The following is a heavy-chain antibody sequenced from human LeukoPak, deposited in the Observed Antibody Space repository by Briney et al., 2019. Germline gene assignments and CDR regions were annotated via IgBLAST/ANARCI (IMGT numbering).Heavy chain of an antibody. Sequence: GGSLRLSCAASGFTFSSYSMNWVRQAPGKGLEWVSSISSSSSYIYYADSVKGRFTISRDDSKNTLYLQMNSLRAEDTAVYYCAKTVVITTFFYGFDYWGQGTLVTVSS. J-gene: IGHJ4*02. V-gene: IGHV3-21*04. CDR2: ISSSSSYI. CDR3: AKTVVITTFFYGFDY. CDR1: GFTFSSYS. D-gene: IGHD3-22*01.